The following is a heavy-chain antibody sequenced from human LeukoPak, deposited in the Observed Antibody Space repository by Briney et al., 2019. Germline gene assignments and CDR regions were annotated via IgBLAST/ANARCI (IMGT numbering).Heavy chain of an antibody. D-gene: IGHD5-18*01. CDR1: GGSFSGYY. Sequence: SETLSLTCAVYGGSFSGYYWSWIRQPPGKGLEWIGEINHSGSTNYNPSLKSRVTISVDTSKNQFSLKLSSVAAADTAVYYCARARIHWGYSYGYYDYWGQGTLVTVSS. CDR3: ARARIHWGYSYGYYDY. CDR2: INHSGST. J-gene: IGHJ4*02. V-gene: IGHV4-34*01.